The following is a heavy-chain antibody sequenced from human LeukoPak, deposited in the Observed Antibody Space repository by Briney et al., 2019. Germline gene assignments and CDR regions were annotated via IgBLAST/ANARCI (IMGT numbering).Heavy chain of an antibody. CDR1: GFTFDRYA. CDR3: ARERPDIPFDY. D-gene: IGHD1-14*01. V-gene: IGHV3-21*01. Sequence: GGSLRLSCAASGFTFDRYAMTWVRQAPGKGLEWVSSISSSSSYIYYADSVKGRFTISRDNAKNSLYLQMNSLRAEDTAVYYCARERPDIPFDYWGQGTLVTVSS. CDR2: ISSSSSYI. J-gene: IGHJ4*02.